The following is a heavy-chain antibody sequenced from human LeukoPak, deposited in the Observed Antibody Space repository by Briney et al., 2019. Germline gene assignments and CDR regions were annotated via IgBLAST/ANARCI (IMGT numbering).Heavy chain of an antibody. J-gene: IGHJ4*02. V-gene: IGHV1-8*01. CDR3: ARGTMVRGVNSLAY. CDR2: MNPNSGNT. D-gene: IGHD3-10*01. Sequence: ASVKVSCKASGYTFTSYDINWVRQATGQGLEWMGWMNPNSGNTGYAQKFQGRVTMTRNTPISTAYMELSSLRSEDTAVYYCARGTMVRGVNSLAYWGQGTLVTVSS. CDR1: GYTFTSYD.